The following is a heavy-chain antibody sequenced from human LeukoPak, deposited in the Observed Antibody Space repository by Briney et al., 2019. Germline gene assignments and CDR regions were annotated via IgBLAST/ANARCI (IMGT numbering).Heavy chain of an antibody. J-gene: IGHJ4*02. CDR3: ARLFPVVRGVGDY. Sequence: PSETLSLTCAVYGGSSSGYYWSWIRQPPGKGLEWIGEINHSGSTNYNPSLKSRVTISVDTSKNQFSLKLSSVTAADTAVYYCARLFPVVRGVGDYWGQGTLVTVSS. CDR2: INHSGST. D-gene: IGHD3-10*01. V-gene: IGHV4-34*01. CDR1: GGSSSGYY.